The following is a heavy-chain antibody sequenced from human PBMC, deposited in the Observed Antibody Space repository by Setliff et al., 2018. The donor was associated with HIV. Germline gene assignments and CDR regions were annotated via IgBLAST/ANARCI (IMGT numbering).Heavy chain of an antibody. Sequence: PSETLSLTCTVSGGSINSGGYYWTWVRQHPGKGLQWIGYIYYIGGAYYNPSLKSRVTISLDTSKNHFSLNLSSVTAADTAVYYCASESMLRGLRHAVDIWGQGTMVTVSS. J-gene: IGHJ3*02. D-gene: IGHD3-10*01. CDR3: ASESMLRGLRHAVDI. CDR1: GGSINSGGYY. V-gene: IGHV4-31*03. CDR2: IYYIGGA.